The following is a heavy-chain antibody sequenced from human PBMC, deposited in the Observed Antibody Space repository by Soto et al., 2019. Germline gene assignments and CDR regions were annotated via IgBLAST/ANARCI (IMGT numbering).Heavy chain of an antibody. CDR2: IRSKAYGGTT. D-gene: IGHD3-3*01. Sequence: LRLSCTASGFTFGDYAMSWVRQAPGKGLEWVGFIRSKAYGGTTEYAASVKGRFTISRDDSKSIAYLQMNSLKTEDTAVYYCTRDKPESYYDFWSGYSGYYYYYGMDVWGQGTTVTVSS. J-gene: IGHJ6*02. CDR3: TRDKPESYYDFWSGYSGYYYYYGMDV. CDR1: GFTFGDYA. V-gene: IGHV3-49*04.